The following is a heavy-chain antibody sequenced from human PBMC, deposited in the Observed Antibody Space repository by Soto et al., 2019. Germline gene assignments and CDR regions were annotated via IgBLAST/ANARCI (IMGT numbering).Heavy chain of an antibody. J-gene: IGHJ6*02. CDR3: ARDKVAGTVRYYYGMDV. CDR2: IWYDGSNK. Sequence: GGSLRLSCAASGFTFSSYGMHWVRQAPGKGLEWVAVIWYDGSNKYYADSVKGRFTISRDNSKNTLYLQMNSLRAEDTAVYYCARDKVAGTVRYYYGMDVWGQGTTVTVSS. D-gene: IGHD6-19*01. V-gene: IGHV3-33*01. CDR1: GFTFSSYG.